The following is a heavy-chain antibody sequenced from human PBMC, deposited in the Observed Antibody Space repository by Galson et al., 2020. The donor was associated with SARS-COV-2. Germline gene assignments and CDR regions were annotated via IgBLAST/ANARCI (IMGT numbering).Heavy chain of an antibody. CDR1: GFMFSSHG. CDR2: ISSDGSSK. CDR3: TVFAPPDY. V-gene: IGHV3-30*03. J-gene: IGHJ4*02. Sequence: GESLKISCAASGFMFSSHGMHWVRQAPGKGLEWVSFISSDGSSKFYVDSVKGRFAISRDNSKNTLFLQMSSLRVDDTAVYYCTVFAPPDYWGQGSLVAVSS.